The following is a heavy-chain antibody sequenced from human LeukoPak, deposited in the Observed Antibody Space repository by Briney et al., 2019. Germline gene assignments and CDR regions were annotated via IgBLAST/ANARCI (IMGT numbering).Heavy chain of an antibody. D-gene: IGHD3-10*01. CDR2: ISAYNGST. CDR3: ARVELRWSGQLLFGKKNWFDP. Sequence: GASVKVSCKASGYTFTSYGIIWVRQAPGQGLEYMGWISAYNGSTHYARKFQGRVTMSTDTATSTAYMELRSLTSDDTAVYYCARVELRWSGQLLFGKKNWFDPWGQGTLVTVSS. CDR1: GYTFTSYG. J-gene: IGHJ5*02. V-gene: IGHV1-18*01.